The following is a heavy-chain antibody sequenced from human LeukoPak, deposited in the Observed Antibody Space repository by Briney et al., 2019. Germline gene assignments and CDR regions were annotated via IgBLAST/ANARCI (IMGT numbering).Heavy chain of an antibody. Sequence: GGSLRLSCAASGFTFSNHGMHWVRQAPGKGLEWVAVIWYDGSNQYYADSVKGRFTISRDNSKNTLYLQMDSLRVEDTAVYYCARDRGSTRCDYWGQGTLVTVSS. CDR1: GFTFSNHG. J-gene: IGHJ4*02. D-gene: IGHD2-2*01. CDR3: ARDRGSTRCDY. V-gene: IGHV3-33*08. CDR2: IWYDGSNQ.